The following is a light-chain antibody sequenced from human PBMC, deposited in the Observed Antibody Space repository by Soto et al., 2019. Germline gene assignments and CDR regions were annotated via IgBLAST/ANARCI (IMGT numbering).Light chain of an antibody. CDR2: DVS. V-gene: IGLV2-14*03. Sequence: QSVLTQPASVSGSPGQSITISCTGTSSDVGGYNYVSWYQHHPGKAPKLIIYDVSYRPSGTSNRFSGSKSGNTASLTISGLQTEDEGDYYCSSYASSSTMLFGGGTQLTVL. J-gene: IGLJ2*01. CDR1: SSDVGGYNY. CDR3: SSYASSSTML.